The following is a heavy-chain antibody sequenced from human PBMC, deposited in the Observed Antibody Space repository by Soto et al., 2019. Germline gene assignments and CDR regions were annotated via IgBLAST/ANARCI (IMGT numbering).Heavy chain of an antibody. CDR2: IYYSGST. CDR3: ARGRKTSGRFESHYYYMDV. Sequence: SETLSLTCTVSGGSISSYYWSWIRQPPGKGLEWIGYIYYSGSTNYNPSLKSRVTISVDTSKNQFSLKLSSVTAADTAVYYCARGRKTSGRFESHYYYMDVWGKGTTVTSP. D-gene: IGHD1-1*01. J-gene: IGHJ6*03. CDR1: GGSISSYY. V-gene: IGHV4-59*01.